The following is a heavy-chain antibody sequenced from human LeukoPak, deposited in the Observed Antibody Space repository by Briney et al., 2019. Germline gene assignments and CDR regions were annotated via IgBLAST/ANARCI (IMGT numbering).Heavy chain of an antibody. CDR3: ASGRAAAGVSGADY. D-gene: IGHD6-13*01. V-gene: IGHV4-34*01. CDR2: INHSGST. Sequence: SETLSLTCAAYGGSFSGYYWSWIRQPPGKGLEWIGEINHSGSTNYNPSLKSRVTISVDTSKNQPSLKLSSVTAADTAVYYCASGRAAAGVSGADYWGQGTLVTVSS. J-gene: IGHJ4*02. CDR1: GGSFSGYY.